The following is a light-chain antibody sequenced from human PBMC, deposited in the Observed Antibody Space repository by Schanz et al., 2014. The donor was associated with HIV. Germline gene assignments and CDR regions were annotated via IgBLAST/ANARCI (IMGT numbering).Light chain of an antibody. CDR2: QAS. CDR1: QIIRSW. Sequence: IHMTQSPSTLSASVGDRVTITCRASQIIRSWLAWYQQKPGRAPNLLIYQASTLETGVPSRFSASGSGTEFTLTISNLQPDDFATYYCQQSDTFPYTFGQGTKLEIK. V-gene: IGKV1-5*03. CDR3: QQSDTFPYT. J-gene: IGKJ2*01.